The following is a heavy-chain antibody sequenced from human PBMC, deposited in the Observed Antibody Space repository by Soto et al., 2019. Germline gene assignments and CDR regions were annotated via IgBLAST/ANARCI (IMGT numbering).Heavy chain of an antibody. D-gene: IGHD4-17*01. CDR3: ARYAGDYLYTEYFQH. CDR2: ISSSSSYI. J-gene: IGHJ1*01. CDR1: GFTFSSYS. Sequence: GGSLRLSCAASGFTFSSYSMNWVRQAPGKGLEWVSSISSSSSYIYYADSVKGRFTTSRDNAKNSLYLQMNSLRAEDTAVYYCARYAGDYLYTEYFQHWGQGTLVTVSS. V-gene: IGHV3-21*01.